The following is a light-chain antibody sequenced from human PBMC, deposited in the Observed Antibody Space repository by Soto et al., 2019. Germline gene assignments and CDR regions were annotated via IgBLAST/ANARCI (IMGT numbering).Light chain of an antibody. Sequence: DIQMTQSPSSLSASVGDRVTITCQASQDINTYLNWYQQRPGKGPKLLIYDASNLETGVPSRFSGSGSGTDFTFTISSLQPEDFAIYYCQQYETFPTFGGGTKVEIK. CDR3: QQYETFPT. CDR1: QDINTY. J-gene: IGKJ4*01. CDR2: DAS. V-gene: IGKV1-33*01.